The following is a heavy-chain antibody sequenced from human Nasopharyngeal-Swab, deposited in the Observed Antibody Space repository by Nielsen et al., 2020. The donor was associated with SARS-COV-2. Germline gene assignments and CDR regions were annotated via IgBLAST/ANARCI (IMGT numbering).Heavy chain of an antibody. Sequence: GESLKISCAASGFIFADYAMTWVRQAPGRGLEWVSGISNSGSNRYFLDAVKGRFTISRDNSQNNLFLQMNSLRAEDTALYFCAKIEGTRGDWMDAIDIWGQGTMVTVSS. CDR3: AKIEGTRGDWMDAIDI. CDR2: ISNSGSNR. CDR1: GFIFADYA. V-gene: IGHV3-23*01. J-gene: IGHJ3*02. D-gene: IGHD2-21*02.